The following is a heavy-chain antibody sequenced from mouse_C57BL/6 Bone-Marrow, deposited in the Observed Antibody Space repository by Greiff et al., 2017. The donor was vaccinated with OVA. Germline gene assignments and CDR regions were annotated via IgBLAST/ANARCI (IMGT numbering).Heavy chain of an antibody. D-gene: IGHD4-1*01. CDR3: AKNLGRGFAY. V-gene: IGHV2-4*01. CDR1: GFSLTSYG. J-gene: IGHJ3*01. CDR2: IWSGGST. Sequence: VQLVESGPGLVQPSQRLSITCTVSGFSLTSYGVHWVRQPPGKGLEWLGVIWSGGSTDYNAAFISRLSISKDNSKSQVFFKMNSLQADDTAIYYCAKNLGRGFAYWGQGTLVTVSA.